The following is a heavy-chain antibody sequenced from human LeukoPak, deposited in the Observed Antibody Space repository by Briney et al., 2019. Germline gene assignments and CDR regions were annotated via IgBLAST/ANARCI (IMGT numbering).Heavy chain of an antibody. J-gene: IGHJ4*02. CDR3: ARDPSYGSGSPSSDY. D-gene: IGHD3-10*01. Sequence: PSETLSLTCAVSGGSFTDYYWSWIRQPPGKGLEWIGEINHSGSTNYNPSLKSRVTISVDTSKNQFSLKLSSVTAADTAVYYCARDPSYGSGSPSSDYWGQGTLVTVSS. CDR1: GGSFTDYY. CDR2: INHSGST. V-gene: IGHV4-34*01.